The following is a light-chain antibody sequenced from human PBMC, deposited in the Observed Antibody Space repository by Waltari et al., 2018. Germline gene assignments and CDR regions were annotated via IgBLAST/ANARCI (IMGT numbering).Light chain of an antibody. CDR1: QSCWTN. CDR2: GAA. CDR3: QQYNGWPPWT. J-gene: IGKJ1*01. Sequence: EIVMTHPQATLSVSPGETATLSCRAIQSCWTNLAWSQQKPGQPPRPPIFGAATRPTGVPARFSGSGSGTEFTLTISGRQAEDFAIYYCQQYNGWPPWTFGQGTKV. V-gene: IGKV3-15*01.